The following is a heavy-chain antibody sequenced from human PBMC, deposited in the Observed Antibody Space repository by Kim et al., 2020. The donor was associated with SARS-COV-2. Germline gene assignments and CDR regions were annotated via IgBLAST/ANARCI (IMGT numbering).Heavy chain of an antibody. CDR3: ASLSYSSSWYAYYYYGMDV. Sequence: SETLSLTCAVYGGSFSGYYWSWIRQPPGKGLEWIGEINHSGSTNYNPSLKSRVTISVDTSKNQFSLKLSSVTAADTAVYYCASLSYSSSWYAYYYYGMDVWGQGTTVTVSS. J-gene: IGHJ6*02. CDR1: GGSFSGYY. D-gene: IGHD6-13*01. CDR2: INHSGST. V-gene: IGHV4-34*01.